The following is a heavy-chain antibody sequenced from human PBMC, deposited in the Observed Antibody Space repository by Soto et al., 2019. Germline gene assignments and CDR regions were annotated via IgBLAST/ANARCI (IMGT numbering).Heavy chain of an antibody. CDR2: ISGSGGST. CDR1: GFTFHIYD. V-gene: IGHV3-23*01. D-gene: IGHD3-10*01. CDR3: AKDRFYGSGSYTVFDY. Sequence: PWGPQRLSCAASGFTFHIYDMSWVRQAPGKGLEWVSAISGSGGSTYYADPVKGRFTISRDNSKNTLYLQMNSLRAEDTAVFYCAKDRFYGSGSYTVFDYWGQGTLVTAPQ. J-gene: IGHJ4*02.